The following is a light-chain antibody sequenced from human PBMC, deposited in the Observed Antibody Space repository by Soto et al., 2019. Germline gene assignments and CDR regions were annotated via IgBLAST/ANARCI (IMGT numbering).Light chain of an antibody. J-gene: IGKJ2*01. CDR2: GAS. Sequence: EIVMTQSPATLSVSPGERATLSCRASQSVSSNLAWYQQKPGQAPRLLIYGASTRATGIPARFSGSGSGTEFTLTLSSLQSEDFAVYYCQQYTNWPHTFGQGTKLEIK. V-gene: IGKV3-15*01. CDR1: QSVSSN. CDR3: QQYTNWPHT.